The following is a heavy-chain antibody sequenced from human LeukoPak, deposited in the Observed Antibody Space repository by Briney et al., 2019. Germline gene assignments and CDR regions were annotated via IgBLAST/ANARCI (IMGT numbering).Heavy chain of an antibody. CDR1: GYTFTSYD. D-gene: IGHD3-22*01. J-gene: IGHJ3*02. V-gene: IGHV1-8*01. Sequence: GASVKVSCKTSGYTFTSYDINWVRQATGQGLEWMGGMDGNSGKTAYAQKFLGRVTITRNTSMSTAYMALSSLRSEDTAVYYCARLYYYASSGYDALDIWGQGTMVTVSS. CDR3: ARLYYYASSGYDALDI. CDR2: MDGNSGKT.